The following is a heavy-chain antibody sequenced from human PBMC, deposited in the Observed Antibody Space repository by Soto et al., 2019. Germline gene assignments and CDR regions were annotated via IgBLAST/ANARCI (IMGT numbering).Heavy chain of an antibody. CDR1: EFTFSSNA. Sequence: GGSLRLSCAASEFTFSSNAMHWVRQAPGKGLEWVSGITGSGSTAFYADSVKGRFTISRDNSKNTLYLHMSSLRAEDTAIYYCAKDFTAYLSSWFHLWGQGTLVTVSS. D-gene: IGHD6-13*01. CDR2: ITGSGSTA. CDR3: AKDFTAYLSSWFHL. V-gene: IGHV3-23*01. J-gene: IGHJ5*02.